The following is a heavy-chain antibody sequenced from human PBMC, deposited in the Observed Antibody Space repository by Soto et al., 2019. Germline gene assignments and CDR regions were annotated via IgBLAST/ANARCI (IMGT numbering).Heavy chain of an antibody. D-gene: IGHD4-17*01. CDR1: GFTFSSYW. J-gene: IGHJ4*02. Sequence: PGGSLRLSFAGSGFTFSSYWMHWVRQAPGKGLVWVSRIKSDGSSTTYADSVKGRFTIYRDNAKKTLYLQMNSLRAEDTAVYYCARSSIDYGDRLEXWGQGTLFTVSX. CDR3: ARSSIDYGDRLEX. V-gene: IGHV3-74*01. CDR2: IKSDGSST.